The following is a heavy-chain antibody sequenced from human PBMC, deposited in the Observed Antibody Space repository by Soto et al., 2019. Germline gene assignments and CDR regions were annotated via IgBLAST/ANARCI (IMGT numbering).Heavy chain of an antibody. CDR1: GYIFTTYA. J-gene: IGHJ4*02. V-gene: IGHV1-3*01. Sequence: QVQLVQSGAEVKKPGASVKVSCKASGYIFTTYAIHWVRQAPGQRLEWMGWINGVNGNTKHSQKFQDRVTITRDTYAATAYMEVSSLKSEDTAIYYCARETAGIVGQGRFDFWGQGTLDTVSS. D-gene: IGHD1-26*01. CDR3: ARETAGIVGQGRFDF. CDR2: INGVNGNT.